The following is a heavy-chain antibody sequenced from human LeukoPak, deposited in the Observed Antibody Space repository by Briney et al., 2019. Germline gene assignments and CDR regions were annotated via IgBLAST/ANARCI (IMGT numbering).Heavy chain of an antibody. CDR1: GFTFSSYS. J-gene: IGHJ4*02. V-gene: IGHV3-23*01. D-gene: IGHD6-19*01. CDR3: AKDWKQWLTPYYFDY. CDR2: ISGSGGST. Sequence: PGGSLRLSCAASGFTFSSYSMNWVRQAPGKGLEWVSAISGSGGSTYYADSVKGRFTISRDNSKNTLYLQMNSLRAEDTAVYYCAKDWKQWLTPYYFDYWGQGTLVTVSS.